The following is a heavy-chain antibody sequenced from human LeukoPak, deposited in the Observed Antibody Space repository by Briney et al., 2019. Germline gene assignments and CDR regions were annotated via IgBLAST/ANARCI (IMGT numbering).Heavy chain of an antibody. CDR2: IYTSGST. CDR1: GGSIGSGSYY. V-gene: IGHV4-61*02. Sequence: PSETLSLTXTVSGGSIGSGSYYWSWIGQPAGKGLQWIGRIYTSGSTNYNPSLKSRVTISVDTSKNQFSLKLSSVTAADTAVYYCASGYDYVWGSYRYTGAYFDYWGQGTLVTVSS. CDR3: ASGYDYVWGSYRYTGAYFDY. J-gene: IGHJ4*02. D-gene: IGHD3-16*02.